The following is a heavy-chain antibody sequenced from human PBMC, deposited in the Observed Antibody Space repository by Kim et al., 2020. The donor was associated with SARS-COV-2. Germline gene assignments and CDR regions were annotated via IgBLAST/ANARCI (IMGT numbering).Heavy chain of an antibody. D-gene: IGHD3-9*01. CDR3: ARGGRLTGYFSYYFDY. CDR1: GGTFSSYA. CDR2: IIPIFGTA. J-gene: IGHJ4*02. Sequence: SVKVSCKASGGTFSSYAISWVRQAPGQGLEWMGGIIPIFGTANYAQKFQGRVTITADESTSTAYMELSSLRSEDTAVYYCARGGRLTGYFSYYFDYWGQGTLVTVSS. V-gene: IGHV1-69*13.